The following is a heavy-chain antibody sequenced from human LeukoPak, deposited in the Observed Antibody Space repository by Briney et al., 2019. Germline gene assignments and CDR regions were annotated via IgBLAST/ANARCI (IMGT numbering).Heavy chain of an antibody. D-gene: IGHD6-13*01. Sequence: PGRSLRLSCAASGSTFDDYAMHWVRQAPGKGLEWVSGIGWNSGGIVYADSVKGRFTISRDNAKNSLYLQMNSLGAEDTALYYCAKVTAAGFVDYWGQGTLVTVSS. CDR2: IGWNSGGI. J-gene: IGHJ4*02. V-gene: IGHV3-9*01. CDR3: AKVTAAGFVDY. CDR1: GSTFDDYA.